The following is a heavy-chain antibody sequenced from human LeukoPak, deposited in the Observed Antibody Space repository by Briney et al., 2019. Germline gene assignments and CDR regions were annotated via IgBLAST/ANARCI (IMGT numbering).Heavy chain of an antibody. Sequence: PSETLSLTCAVYGGSFSGYYWSWIRLPPGKGLEWIGEINHSGSTNYNPSLKSRVTISVDTSKNQFSLKLSSVTAADTAVYYCARGGGSSSYYYYMDVWGKGTTVTVSS. CDR1: GGSFSGYY. CDR2: INHSGST. V-gene: IGHV4-34*01. J-gene: IGHJ6*03. CDR3: ARGGGSSSYYYYMDV. D-gene: IGHD6-6*01.